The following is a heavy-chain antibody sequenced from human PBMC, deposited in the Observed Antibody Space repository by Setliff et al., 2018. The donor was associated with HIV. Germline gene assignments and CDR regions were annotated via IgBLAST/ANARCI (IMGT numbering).Heavy chain of an antibody. J-gene: IGHJ5*02. CDR1: NASISSGGFY. CDR3: VKAVAAPSWFDP. V-gene: IGHV4-31*03. Sequence: KASETLSLTCTVSNASISSGGFYWSWVRQHPGKGLEWIGYIYYTGSTYYNPSLKSRVSISVDTSKNQFSLKLTSVTAADTAVYYCVKAVAAPSWFDPWGQGTLVTV. D-gene: IGHD2-15*01. CDR2: IYYTGST.